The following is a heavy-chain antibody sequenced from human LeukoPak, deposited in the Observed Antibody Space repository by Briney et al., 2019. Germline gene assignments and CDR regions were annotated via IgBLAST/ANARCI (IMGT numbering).Heavy chain of an antibody. CDR1: GGSISSYY. J-gene: IGHJ5*02. CDR3: ARVHCSSTSCYLSWFDP. D-gene: IGHD2-2*01. CDR2: IYTSGST. Sequence: SETLSLTCTVSGGSISSYYWSWIRQPAGKGLEWIGRIYTSGSTNYNPSLKSRVTMSVDTSKNQFSLKLSSVTAADTAVYYCARVHCSSTSCYLSWFDPWGQGTLVTVSS. V-gene: IGHV4-4*07.